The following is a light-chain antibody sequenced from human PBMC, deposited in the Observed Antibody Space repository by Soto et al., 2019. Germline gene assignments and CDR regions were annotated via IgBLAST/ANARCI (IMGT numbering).Light chain of an antibody. CDR2: GNK. J-gene: IGLJ3*02. CDR1: SSNIGAGYE. Sequence: QSVLAQPPSVSGAPGQRVTISCTGSSSNIGAGYEVHWYQQLPGTAPKLLIYGNKYRPSGVPDRFSGSKSGTSASLAITGFQPEDEADYYCQSYDTSLRGWVFGGGTKLTVL. V-gene: IGLV1-40*01. CDR3: QSYDTSLRGWV.